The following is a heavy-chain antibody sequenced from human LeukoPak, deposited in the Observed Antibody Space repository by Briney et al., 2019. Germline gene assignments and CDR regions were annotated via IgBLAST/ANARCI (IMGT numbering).Heavy chain of an antibody. CDR1: GFTFSSYS. D-gene: IGHD2-2*01. J-gene: IGHJ4*02. CDR2: ISSSSSYL. V-gene: IGHV3-21*01. Sequence: GGSLRLSCAASGFTFSSYSMNWVRQAPGKGLEWVSSISSSSSYLYYADSVKGRFTISRDNAKNSLYLQMNSLRAEDTAVYYCARGDSQSSTSGFFFDYWGQGTLVAVSS. CDR3: ARGDSQSSTSGFFFDY.